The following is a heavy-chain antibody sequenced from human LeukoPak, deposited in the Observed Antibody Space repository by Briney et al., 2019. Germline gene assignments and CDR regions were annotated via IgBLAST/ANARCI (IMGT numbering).Heavy chain of an antibody. CDR1: GFTFGSYG. V-gene: IGHV3-30*02. Sequence: PGGSLRLSCAASGFTFGSYGMHWVRQAPGKGLEWVAFIRYDGSNKYYADSVKGRFTISRDNSKNTLYLQMNSLRTEDTAVYYCARGVGSSWSFDPWGQGTLVTVSS. CDR2: IRYDGSNK. CDR3: ARGVGSSWSFDP. J-gene: IGHJ5*02. D-gene: IGHD6-13*01.